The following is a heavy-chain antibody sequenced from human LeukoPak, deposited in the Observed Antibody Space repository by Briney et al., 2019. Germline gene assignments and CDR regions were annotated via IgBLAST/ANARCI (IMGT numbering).Heavy chain of an antibody. J-gene: IGHJ4*02. CDR3: ARDRMDTGTYFDY. V-gene: IGHV1-18*01. CDR2: ISTYSGNT. CDR1: GYTFTTYG. Sequence: ASVKVSCKSSGYTFTTYGITWVRQAPGQGLEWMGWISTYSGNTNYAQKLQGRATMTTDTSTSTAYMELRSLRSDDTAMYYCARDRMDTGTYFDYWGQGTLATVSS. D-gene: IGHD5-18*01.